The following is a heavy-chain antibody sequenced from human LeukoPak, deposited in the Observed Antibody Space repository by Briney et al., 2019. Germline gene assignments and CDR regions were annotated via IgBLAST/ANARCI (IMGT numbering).Heavy chain of an antibody. CDR2: ISSSSSYI. D-gene: IGHD4-17*01. V-gene: IGHV3-21*01. CDR1: GFTFSSYS. CDR3: ARARYGDYYYFDY. J-gene: IGHJ4*02. Sequence: GGSLRLSCAASGFTFSSYSMNWVRLAPGKGLEWVSSISSSSSYIYYADSVKGRFTISRDNAKNSLYLQMNSLRAEDTAVYYCARARYGDYYYFDYWGQETLVTVSS.